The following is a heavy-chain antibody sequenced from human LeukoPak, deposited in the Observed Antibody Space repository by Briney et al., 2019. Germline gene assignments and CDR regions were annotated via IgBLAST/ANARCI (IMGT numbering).Heavy chain of an antibody. V-gene: IGHV4-34*01. Sequence: SETLSLTCAVYGGSFSGYSSTWIRQPPGKGLEWIGEINHSGSTNYNPSLKSRVTISLDTSKNQFSLKLSSVTAADTAVYYCARGRYYGSGRGFVYWGQGTLVTVSS. CDR2: INHSGST. CDR1: GGSFSGYS. J-gene: IGHJ4*02. CDR3: ARGRYYGSGRGFVY. D-gene: IGHD3-10*01.